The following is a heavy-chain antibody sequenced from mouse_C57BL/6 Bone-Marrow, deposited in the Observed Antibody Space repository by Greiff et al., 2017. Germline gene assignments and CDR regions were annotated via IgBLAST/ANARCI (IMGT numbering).Heavy chain of an antibody. V-gene: IGHV5-6*01. D-gene: IGHD1-1*01. Sequence: EVKLVESGGDLVKPGGSLKLSCAASGFTLSSYGMSWVRQTPDKRLEWVATISSGGSYTYYPDSVKGRFTISRDNAKNTLYLQMSSLKSEDTAMYYCARHDYGSSDYWGQGTTLTVSS. CDR3: ARHDYGSSDY. CDR1: GFTLSSYG. J-gene: IGHJ2*01. CDR2: ISSGGSYT.